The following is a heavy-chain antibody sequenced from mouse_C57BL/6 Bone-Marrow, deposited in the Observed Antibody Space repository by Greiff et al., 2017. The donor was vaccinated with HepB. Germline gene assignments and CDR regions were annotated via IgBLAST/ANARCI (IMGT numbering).Heavy chain of an antibody. CDR2: IYPGSGNT. J-gene: IGHJ2*01. CDR1: GYSFTSYY. D-gene: IGHD1-1*01. CDR3: ARYYYGSRDYFDY. Sequence: VQLQQSGPELVKPGASVKISCKASGYSFTSYYIHWVKQRPGQGLEWIGWIYPGSGNTKYNEKFKGKATLTADTSSSTAYMQLSSLTSEDSAAYYCARYYYGSRDYFDYWGQGTTLTVSS. V-gene: IGHV1-66*01.